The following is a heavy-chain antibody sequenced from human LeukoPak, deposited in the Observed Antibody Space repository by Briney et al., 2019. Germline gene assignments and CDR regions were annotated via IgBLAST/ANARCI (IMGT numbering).Heavy chain of an antibody. CDR3: ARDKFQLPYEIDY. J-gene: IGHJ4*02. V-gene: IGHV7-4-1*02. CDR1: GYTFTVYS. CDR2: ITTSTGKP. D-gene: IGHD2-2*01. Sequence: ASVKVSCKASGYTFTVYSINWLRQAPGQGLEWMGWITTSTGKPTYAQGFTGRFVFSLDTSVSTTYLHINSLKAEDTAVYYCARDKFQLPYEIDYWGQGTLVTVSS.